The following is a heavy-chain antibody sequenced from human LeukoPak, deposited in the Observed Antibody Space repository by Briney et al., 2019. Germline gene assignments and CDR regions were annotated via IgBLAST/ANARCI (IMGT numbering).Heavy chain of an antibody. Sequence: KPSETLSLTCTVSGYSTSSGYYWGWIRQPPGKGLEWIGSIYHSGSTYYNPSLKSRVTISVDTSKNQFSLKLSSVTAADTAVYYCARLAAAGTWGFDYWGQGTLVTVSS. J-gene: IGHJ4*02. CDR2: IYHSGST. V-gene: IGHV4-38-2*02. D-gene: IGHD6-13*01. CDR1: GYSTSSGYY. CDR3: ARLAAAGTWGFDY.